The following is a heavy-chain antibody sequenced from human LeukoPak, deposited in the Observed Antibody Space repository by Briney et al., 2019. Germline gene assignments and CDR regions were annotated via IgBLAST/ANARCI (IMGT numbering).Heavy chain of an antibody. J-gene: IGHJ4*02. V-gene: IGHV3-30*04. CDR3: ARPGGAVDY. CDR2: ISYDGNNE. D-gene: IGHD3-10*01. Sequence: GGSLRLSCAASGFSFSSYAMHWVRQAPGKGLEWVAVISYDGNNEYYADSVKGRFTISRDNAKNSLYLQMNSLRAEDTAVYYCARPGGAVDYWGQGTLVTVSS. CDR1: GFSFSSYA.